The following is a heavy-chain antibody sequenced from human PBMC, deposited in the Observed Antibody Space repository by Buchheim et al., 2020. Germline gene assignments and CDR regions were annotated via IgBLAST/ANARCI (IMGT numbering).Heavy chain of an antibody. D-gene: IGHD5-24*01. CDR3: ARAPYNDRVDP. V-gene: IGHV1-2*02. J-gene: IGHJ5*02. CDR2: INPNGGGT. CDR1: GYTFTDYY. Sequence: QVHLVQSGAEVKEPGASVKVSCKASGYTFTDYYIHWVRQAPGQGLEWMAWINPNGGGTRCAQKFQARVTVTRDTSISTAYMELSGLRSDDTAVYYCARAPYNDRVDPWGQGTL.